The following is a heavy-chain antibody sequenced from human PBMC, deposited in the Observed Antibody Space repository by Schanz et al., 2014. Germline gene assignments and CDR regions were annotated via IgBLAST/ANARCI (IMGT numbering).Heavy chain of an antibody. CDR1: GFTFSYYN. J-gene: IGHJ4*02. V-gene: IGHV3-21*04. CDR3: ARGSGTFDS. CDR2: ISNGGGYI. D-gene: IGHD3-3*01. Sequence: EGQLLESGGGLVQPGGSLRLSCAASGFTFSYYNMNWVRQAPGKGLEWVSSISNGGGYIYYADSVKGRFTISRDNSKNTLFLQMNNLRAEDTAVYYCARGSGTFDSWGQGTLVTVSS.